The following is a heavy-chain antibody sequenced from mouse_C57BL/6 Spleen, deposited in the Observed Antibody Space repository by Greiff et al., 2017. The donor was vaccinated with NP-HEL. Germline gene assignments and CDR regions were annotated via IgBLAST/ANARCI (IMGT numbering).Heavy chain of an antibody. V-gene: IGHV2-2*01. CDR1: GFSLTSYG. Sequence: QVQLQQSGPGLVQPSQSLSITCTVSGFSLTSYGVHWVRQSPGKGLEWLGVIWSGGSTDYNAAFISRLSISKDKSKSQVFFKMNSLRADDTAIYYCARNGDGYDPFFDYWGQGTTLTVSS. D-gene: IGHD2-2*01. CDR2: IWSGGST. J-gene: IGHJ2*01. CDR3: ARNGDGYDPFFDY.